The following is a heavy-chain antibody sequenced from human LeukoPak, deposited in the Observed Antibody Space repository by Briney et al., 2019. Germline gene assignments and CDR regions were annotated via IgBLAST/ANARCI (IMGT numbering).Heavy chain of an antibody. D-gene: IGHD1-1*01. J-gene: IGHJ4*02. CDR1: GYTFTGYY. Sequence: SVKVSCKASGYTFTGYYMHWARQAPGQGLEWMGGIIPIFGTANYAQKFQGRVTITADESTSTAYMELSSLRSEDTAVYYCARDPTGYEYYFDYWGQGTLVTVSS. CDR3: ARDPTGYEYYFDY. V-gene: IGHV1-69*13. CDR2: IIPIFGTA.